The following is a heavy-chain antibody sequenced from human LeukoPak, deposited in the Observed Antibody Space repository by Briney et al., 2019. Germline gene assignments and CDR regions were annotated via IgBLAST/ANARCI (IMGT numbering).Heavy chain of an antibody. Sequence: MTSETLSLTCAVSGGSISSGNWWSWVRQPPGKGLEWIGEIYHSGSTNYNPSLKSRVTISVDKSKNQFSLKLSSVTAADTAVYYCARGYTAMVVLDYWGQGTLVTVSS. V-gene: IGHV4-4*02. D-gene: IGHD5-18*01. CDR1: GGSISSGNW. J-gene: IGHJ4*02. CDR3: ARGYTAMVVLDY. CDR2: IYHSGST.